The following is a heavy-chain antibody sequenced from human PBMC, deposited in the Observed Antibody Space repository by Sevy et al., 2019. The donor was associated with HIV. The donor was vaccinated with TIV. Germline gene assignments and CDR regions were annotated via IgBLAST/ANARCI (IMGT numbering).Heavy chain of an antibody. Sequence: GGCLRLSCAASGFTFSSYDMHWVRQATGKGLEWVSAIGTAGDTYYPGSVKGRFTISRENAKNSLYLQMNSLRAGDTAVYYCARADPMSDAFDIWGQGTMVTVSS. CDR1: GFTFSSYD. J-gene: IGHJ3*02. V-gene: IGHV3-13*01. CDR2: IGTAGDT. CDR3: ARADPMSDAFDI.